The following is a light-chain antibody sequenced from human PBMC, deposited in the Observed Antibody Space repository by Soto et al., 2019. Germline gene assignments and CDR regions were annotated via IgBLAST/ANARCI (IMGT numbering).Light chain of an antibody. J-gene: IGLJ1*01. V-gene: IGLV2-14*01. CDR1: SSDVGGYKY. CDR3: SSFSSSTTLDV. Sequence: QSALTQPASVSGSPGQSITISCTGTSSDVGGYKYVSWYQHHADKAPKLMIYEVSNRPSGVSNRFSGSKSGNTASLTIYGLQAEDEADYYCSSFSSSTTLDVFGTGTKVTVL. CDR2: EVS.